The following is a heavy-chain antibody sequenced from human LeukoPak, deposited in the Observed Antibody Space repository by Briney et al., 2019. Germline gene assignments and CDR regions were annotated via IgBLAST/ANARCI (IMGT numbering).Heavy chain of an antibody. D-gene: IGHD1-26*01. CDR1: GFTFSSYA. CDR3: AKGKALVGATFDWFDP. Sequence: PGGSLRLSCAASGFTFSSYAMSWVRQAPGKGLEWVSAISGSGGSTYYADSVKGRFTISRDNSKNTLYLQMNSLRAEDTAAYYCAKGKALVGATFDWFDPWGQGTLVAVSS. V-gene: IGHV3-23*01. J-gene: IGHJ5*02. CDR2: ISGSGGST.